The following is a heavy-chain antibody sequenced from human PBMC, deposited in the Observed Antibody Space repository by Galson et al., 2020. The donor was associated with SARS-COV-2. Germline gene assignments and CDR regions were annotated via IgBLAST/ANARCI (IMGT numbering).Heavy chain of an antibody. CDR3: ARRPRRITIFGVVTGNAFDI. CDR1: GGSISSSSYS. CDR2: IYYSGST. D-gene: IGHD3-3*01. J-gene: IGHJ3*02. V-gene: IGHV4-39*07. Sequence: SETLSLTCTVSGGSISSSSYSWGGLRQPPGKGLEWIGGIYYSGSTYYNPSLKSRVTRSVDTSKNQFSLKLSSVTAADTAVYYCARRPRRITIFGVVTGNAFDIWGQGTMVTVSS.